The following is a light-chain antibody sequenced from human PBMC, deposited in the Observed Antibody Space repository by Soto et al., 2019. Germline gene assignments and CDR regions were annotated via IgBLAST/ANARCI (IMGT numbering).Light chain of an antibody. CDR1: SGHGSYA. V-gene: IGLV4-69*01. CDR2: LNSDGSH. Sequence: QLVLTQSPSASASLGASVKLTGTLSSGHGSYAIAWHQQQPEKGPRYLMKLNSDGSHSKGDGIPDRFSGSSSGAERYLTISSLQSEDEADYYCQTWGTGTWVFGGGTQLTVL. CDR3: QTWGTGTWV. J-gene: IGLJ3*02.